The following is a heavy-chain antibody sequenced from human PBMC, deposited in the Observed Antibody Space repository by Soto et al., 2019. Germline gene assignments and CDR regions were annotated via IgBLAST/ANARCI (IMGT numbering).Heavy chain of an antibody. CDR2: FDPVESET. D-gene: IGHD3-9*01. CDR1: GYSTTDLS. Sequence: ASEKVDCEVYGYSTTDLSMHWARQAPGKGLEWMGSFDPVESETTYEAKSQGRVTMTDDKSTDTATMELISLRSEDTAVYYCATTYVYDIIGPAIDSCGQGYMVTVYS. CDR3: ATTYVYDIIGPAIDS. V-gene: IGHV1-24*01. J-gene: IGHJ5*01.